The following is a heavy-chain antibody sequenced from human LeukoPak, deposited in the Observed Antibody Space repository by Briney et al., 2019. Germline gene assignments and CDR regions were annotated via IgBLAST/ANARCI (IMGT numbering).Heavy chain of an antibody. J-gene: IGHJ4*02. CDR2: ISWNSGSI. Sequence: PGGSLRLSCAASGFTFDDYAMHWVRQVPGKGLEWVSGISWNSGSIGYADSVKGRFTISRDNARNSLYLQMNSLRPEDAAVYYCAKAPVTTCRGAYCYPFDYWGQGTLVTVSS. CDR1: GFTFDDYA. D-gene: IGHD2-21*01. CDR3: AKAPVTTCRGAYCYPFDY. V-gene: IGHV3-9*01.